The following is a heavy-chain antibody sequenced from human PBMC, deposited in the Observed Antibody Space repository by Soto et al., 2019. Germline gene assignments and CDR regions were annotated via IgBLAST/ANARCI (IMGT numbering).Heavy chain of an antibody. CDR1: GGSISSSSYY. CDR2: IYYSGST. J-gene: IGHJ4*02. Sequence: SETLSLTCTVSGGSISSSSYYWGWIRQPPGKGLEWIGSIYYSGSTYYNPSLKSRVTISVDTSKNQFSLKLSSVTAADTAVYYCARLGYDIFSYFDYWGQGTLVTVSS. CDR3: ARLGYDIFSYFDY. D-gene: IGHD3-9*01. V-gene: IGHV4-39*01.